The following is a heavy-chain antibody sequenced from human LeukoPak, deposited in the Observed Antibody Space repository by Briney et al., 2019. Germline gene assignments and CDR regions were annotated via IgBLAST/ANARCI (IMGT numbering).Heavy chain of an antibody. V-gene: IGHV3-7*01. J-gene: IGHJ4*02. CDR2: IKGDESAR. CDR1: GFTFSSYW. CDR3: ARDVVGSLDY. Sequence: GSLRLSCAASGFTFSSYWMAWVRQAPGKGLEWVANIKGDESARHQADSVKGRFTISRDNTRNSLYLQMTSLRGDDTAVYYCARDVVGSLDYWGQGTLVTVSS. D-gene: IGHD1-26*01.